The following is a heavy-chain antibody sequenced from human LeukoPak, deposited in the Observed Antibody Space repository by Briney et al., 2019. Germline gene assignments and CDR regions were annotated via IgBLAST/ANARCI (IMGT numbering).Heavy chain of an antibody. Sequence: ASVKVSCKASGYTFTGYYMHWVRQAPGQGLEWMGWINPNSGGTNYAQKFQGRVTMTRDTSISTAYMELSRLRSDDTAVYYCAREGLWFGENYYYYGMDVWGKGTTVTVSS. CDR2: INPNSGGT. CDR3: AREGLWFGENYYYYGMDV. V-gene: IGHV1-2*02. J-gene: IGHJ6*04. D-gene: IGHD3-10*01. CDR1: GYTFTGYY.